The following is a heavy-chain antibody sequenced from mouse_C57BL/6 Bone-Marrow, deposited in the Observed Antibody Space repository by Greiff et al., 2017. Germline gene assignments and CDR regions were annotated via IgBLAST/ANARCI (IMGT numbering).Heavy chain of an antibody. CDR2: IDPSDSYT. CDR1: GYTFTSYW. J-gene: IGHJ2*01. CDR3: ARWYYGSPYYFDY. V-gene: IGHV1-69*01. D-gene: IGHD1-1*01. Sequence: QVQLQQPGAELVMPGASVKLSCKASGYTFTSYWMHWVKQRPGQGLEWIGEIDPSDSYTNYNQKFKGKSTLTVDKSSSTAYMQLSSLTSGDSAVYYCARWYYGSPYYFDYWGQGTTLTVSS.